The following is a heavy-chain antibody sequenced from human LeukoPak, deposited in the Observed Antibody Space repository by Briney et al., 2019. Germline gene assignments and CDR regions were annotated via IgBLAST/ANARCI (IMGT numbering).Heavy chain of an antibody. Sequence: PSETLSLTCSVSGVSISSGSNYWGWLRQPPGKTLEWLGSIYSSGGTYYNPSLKSRAIILIDTAKNHFSLNLSSVTAADTAVYYCARVDGSGSYYNPGGYYYYYMDVWGKGTTVTISS. CDR2: IYSSGGT. J-gene: IGHJ6*03. CDR3: ARVDGSGSYYNPGGYYYYYMDV. CDR1: GVSISSGSNY. V-gene: IGHV4-39*07. D-gene: IGHD3-10*01.